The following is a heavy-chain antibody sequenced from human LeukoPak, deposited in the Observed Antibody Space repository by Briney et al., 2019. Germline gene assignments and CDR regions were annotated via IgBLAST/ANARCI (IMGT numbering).Heavy chain of an antibody. Sequence: SETLSLTCTVSGDSMSDYFWTWIRQPPGKGLEWIGYAADSGSTNYNPSLKSRVTISVDSSKNQISLRLTSVTAADTAMYYCARQTGSGLFTLPGGQGTLVTVSS. D-gene: IGHD3/OR15-3a*01. CDR2: AADSGST. V-gene: IGHV4-59*08. CDR3: ARQTGSGLFTLP. J-gene: IGHJ4*02. CDR1: GDSMSDYF.